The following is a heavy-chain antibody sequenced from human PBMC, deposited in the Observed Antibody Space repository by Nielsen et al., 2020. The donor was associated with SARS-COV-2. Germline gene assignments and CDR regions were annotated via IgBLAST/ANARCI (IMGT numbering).Heavy chain of an antibody. CDR3: AKDRGGCSGGSCYPPYYYYYGMDV. V-gene: IGHV3-23*01. D-gene: IGHD2-15*01. CDR1: GFTFSSYA. CDR2: ISGSGAST. Sequence: GGSLRLSCAASGFTFSSYARSWVRQAPGKGLEWVSAISGSGASTYYADSVKGRFTISRDNSKNTLYLQMNSLRAEDTAVYYCAKDRGGCSGGSCYPPYYYYYGMDVWGQGTTVTVSS. J-gene: IGHJ6*02.